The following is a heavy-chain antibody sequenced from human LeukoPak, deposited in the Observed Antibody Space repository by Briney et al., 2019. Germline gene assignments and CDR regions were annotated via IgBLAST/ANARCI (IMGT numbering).Heavy chain of an antibody. CDR3: ARESYGGA. J-gene: IGHJ4*02. V-gene: IGHV3-53*01. CDR1: GFTVTSNS. D-gene: IGHD1-26*01. CDR2: IYSSGST. Sequence: PGGSLILSCAASGFTVTSNSMSWVRQAPGKGLEWVSVIYSSGSTHFADSVKGRFSISRDKSKNTLYLLMSSLRLEDTAVYYCARESYGGAWGQGTLVTVSS.